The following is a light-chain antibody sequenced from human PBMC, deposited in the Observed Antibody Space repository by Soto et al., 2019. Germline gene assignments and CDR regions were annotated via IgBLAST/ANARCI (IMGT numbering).Light chain of an antibody. CDR3: QQYGSSPR. V-gene: IGKV3-20*01. CDR1: QSVTSSY. J-gene: IGKJ1*01. CDR2: GAS. Sequence: EIVLTQSPGTLSLSPGEIATLSCRASQSVTSSYLACYQQKPGQAPRLLIYGASSRATGIPDRFSGSGSGTDFTLTISRLEPEDCAVYYCQQYGSSPRFGQGTKVEIK.